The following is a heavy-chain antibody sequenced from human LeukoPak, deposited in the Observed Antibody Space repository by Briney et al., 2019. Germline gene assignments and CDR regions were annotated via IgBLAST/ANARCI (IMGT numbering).Heavy chain of an antibody. D-gene: IGHD3-3*01. CDR1: GFTFSSYS. V-gene: IGHV3-21*01. Sequence: GGSLRLSCAASGFTFSSYSMNWVHQAPGKGLEWVSSISSSSSYIYYADSVKGRFTISRDNAKNSLYLQMNSLRAEDTAVYYCARDPGHYDFWSGYSDYWGQGTLVTVSS. CDR3: ARDPGHYDFWSGYSDY. J-gene: IGHJ4*02. CDR2: ISSSSSYI.